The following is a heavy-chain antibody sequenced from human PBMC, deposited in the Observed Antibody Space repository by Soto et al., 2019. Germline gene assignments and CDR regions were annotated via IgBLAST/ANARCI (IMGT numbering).Heavy chain of an antibody. Sequence: QVQLQESGPGLVKPSQTLSLTCTVSGGSISSGGYYWSWIRQHPGKGLGWIGYIYYSGSTYYNPSLKSRVTISVDTSKNQFSLKLSSVTAADTAVYYCARVVRGYYGSGSYYKRWGQGTTVTVSS. D-gene: IGHD3-10*01. CDR1: GGSISSGGYY. CDR3: ARVVRGYYGSGSYYKR. V-gene: IGHV4-31*03. J-gene: IGHJ6*02. CDR2: IYYSGST.